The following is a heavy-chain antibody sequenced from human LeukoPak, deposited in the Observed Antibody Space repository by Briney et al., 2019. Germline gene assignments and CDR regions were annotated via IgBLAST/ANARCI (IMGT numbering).Heavy chain of an antibody. J-gene: IGHJ4*02. D-gene: IGHD2-2*01. V-gene: IGHV4-4*07. CDR3: ARVSYQEGVDY. CDR2: ISPSGST. Sequence: SETLSLTCTVSGGSISNYYWTWIRQPAGKGLEWIGRISPSGSTNYNPSLTSRVTISVDTSKNQFSLKLSFLTAADTAVYYCARVSYQEGVDYWGQGTLVTVSS. CDR1: GGSISNYY.